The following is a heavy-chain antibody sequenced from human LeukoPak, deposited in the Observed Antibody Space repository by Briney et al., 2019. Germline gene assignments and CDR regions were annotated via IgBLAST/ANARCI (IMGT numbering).Heavy chain of an antibody. V-gene: IGHV5-51*01. Sequence: GESLKISCKGSGYSFTSYWIGWVRPVPGKGLEWMGIIYPGDSDTRYSPSFQGQVTISADKSISTAYLQWSSLKASDTAMYYCARHKGVRVWGVDYWGQGTLVTVSS. CDR2: IYPGDSDT. D-gene: IGHD7-27*01. CDR1: GYSFTSYW. CDR3: ARHKGVRVWGVDY. J-gene: IGHJ4*02.